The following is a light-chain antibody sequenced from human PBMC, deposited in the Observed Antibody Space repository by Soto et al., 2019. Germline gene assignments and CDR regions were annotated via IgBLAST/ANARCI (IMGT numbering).Light chain of an antibody. Sequence: QAVVTQPPSVSGAPGQRVTISCTGSSSNIGAGYDVHWYQQLPGTAPKLLIYGNSNRPSGVPDRFSGSKSGTSASLAITVLQAEDEADYSCLSYVSSLSVVSGGGTKLTVL. CDR3: LSYVSSLSVV. J-gene: IGLJ2*01. CDR1: SSNIGAGYD. CDR2: GNS. V-gene: IGLV1-40*01.